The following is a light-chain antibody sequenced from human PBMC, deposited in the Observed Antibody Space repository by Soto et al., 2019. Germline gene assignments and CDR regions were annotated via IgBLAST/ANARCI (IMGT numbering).Light chain of an antibody. CDR2: GAS. V-gene: IGKV3-20*01. J-gene: IGKJ1*01. CDR3: QQYSVLPRT. CDR1: QNVLSNY. Sequence: ESVLAQSPATLSLSPGERATLSCWASQNVLSNYLAWYQQKPGQAPRLLIYGASTRATGIPDRFGGSGSGTDFTLTISRLEPEDFAVYYCQQYSVLPRTFGQGTKVDNK.